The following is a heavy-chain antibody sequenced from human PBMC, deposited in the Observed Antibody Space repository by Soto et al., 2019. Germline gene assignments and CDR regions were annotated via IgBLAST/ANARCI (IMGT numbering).Heavy chain of an antibody. V-gene: IGHV4-34*01. CDR2: INHSGST. CDR1: GGSFSGYY. CDR3: ARGGHTVVMRHKNNWLDP. J-gene: IGHJ5*02. Sequence: SETLSLTCAVYGGSFSGYYWSWIRQPPGKGLEWIGEINHSGSTNYNPSLKSRVTISVDTSKNQFSLKLSSVTAADTAVYYCARGGHTVVMRHKNNWLDPWGQGTLVTVSS. D-gene: IGHD2-15*01.